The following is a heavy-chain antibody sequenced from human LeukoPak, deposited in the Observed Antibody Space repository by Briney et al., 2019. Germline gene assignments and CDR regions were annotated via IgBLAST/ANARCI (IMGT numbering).Heavy chain of an antibody. J-gene: IGHJ6*03. V-gene: IGHV3-23*01. CDR3: AKNGDRGAYCSGGSCYPYYYYYMDV. CDR2: ISTTGGTT. D-gene: IGHD2-15*01. Sequence: GGSLRLSCAASGLTFSSYGMSWVRQAPGRGLEWVSAISTTGGTTYYADSVRGRFTISRDNSRNTLYLQMNSLRAEDTAIYYCAKNGDRGAYCSGGSCYPYYYYYMDVWGKGTTVTISS. CDR1: GLTFSSYG.